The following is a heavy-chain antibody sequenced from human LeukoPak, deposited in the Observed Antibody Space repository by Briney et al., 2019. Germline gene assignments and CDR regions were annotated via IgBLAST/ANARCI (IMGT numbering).Heavy chain of an antibody. D-gene: IGHD3-10*01. CDR1: GFSLSTSGVG. Sequence: SGPTLVKPTQTLTLTCTFSGFSLSTSGVGVGWIRQPPGKALEWLALIYWDDGQRYSPSLKSRLTITKDTSKNQVVLTMTNMDPVDTATYYCAQYGSGSRQSYYFDYWGQGTLVTVSS. CDR3: AQYGSGSRQSYYFDY. V-gene: IGHV2-5*02. J-gene: IGHJ4*02. CDR2: IYWDDGQ.